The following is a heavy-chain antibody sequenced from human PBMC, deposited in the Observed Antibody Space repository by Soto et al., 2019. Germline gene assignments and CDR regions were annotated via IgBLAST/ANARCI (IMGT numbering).Heavy chain of an antibody. CDR2: IYYSGRT. CDR3: ARASFISTSCYAWELGFDY. D-gene: IGHD2-2*01. V-gene: IGHV4-59*01. Sequence: QVQLQESGPGLVKPSETLSLTCTVSGGSISSYYWSWIRQPPGKGLEWIGYIYYSGRTNYNPSLKSRVTISVDTSKNQFSLKLSSVTAADTAVYYCARASFISTSCYAWELGFDYWGQGTLVTVSA. J-gene: IGHJ4*02. CDR1: GGSISSYY.